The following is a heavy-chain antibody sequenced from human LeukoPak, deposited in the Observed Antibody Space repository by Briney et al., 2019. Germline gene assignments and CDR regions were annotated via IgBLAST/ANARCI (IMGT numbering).Heavy chain of an antibody. J-gene: IGHJ6*03. CDR3: ARDGVSYGFCMDV. CDR1: GFTFDDYG. D-gene: IGHD3-16*02. CDR2: INWNGGST. V-gene: IGHV3-20*04. Sequence: PGGSLRLSCAGFGFTFDDYGVSWVRQAPGKGLEWVPGINWNGGSTGYVDSVKGRFTISRDNAKNSLYLQMNSLRAEDTALYYCARDGVSYGFCMDVWGKGTTVTVSS.